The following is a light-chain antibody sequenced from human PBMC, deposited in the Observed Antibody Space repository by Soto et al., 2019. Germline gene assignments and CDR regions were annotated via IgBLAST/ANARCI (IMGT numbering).Light chain of an antibody. CDR3: GAWDDSLNGWV. Sequence: QSVLTQSPSASGTPGQRVTISCSGSSSNIGSNSVNWYQQVPGTAPKLLISSDNQRPSGVPDRFSGSQSGTSASLAISGLQSEDEADYHCGAWDDSLNGWVFGGGTKLTVL. CDR1: SSNIGSNS. CDR2: SDN. J-gene: IGLJ3*02. V-gene: IGLV1-44*01.